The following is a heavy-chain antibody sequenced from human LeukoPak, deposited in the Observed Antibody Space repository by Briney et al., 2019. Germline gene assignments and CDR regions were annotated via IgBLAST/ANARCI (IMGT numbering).Heavy chain of an antibody. J-gene: IGHJ4*02. CDR3: ARVVSPKLIDY. V-gene: IGHV3-30-3*01. CDR2: ISYDGSIK. D-gene: IGHD3-10*01. CDR1: GFTFSSHA. Sequence: GGSLRLSCAASGFTFSSHAVHWVRQAPGKGLEWVAFISYDGSIKYYADSVKGRFTISRDNSKNTLSLQMNSLRGEDTAVYYCARVVSPKLIDYWGQGTLVTVSS.